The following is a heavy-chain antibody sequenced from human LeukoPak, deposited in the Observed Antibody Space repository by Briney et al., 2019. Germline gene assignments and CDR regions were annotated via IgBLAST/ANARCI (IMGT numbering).Heavy chain of an antibody. J-gene: IGHJ4*02. D-gene: IGHD6-13*01. CDR2: IRQDGGAK. CDR1: GFIFNDFW. CDR3: APPPIAAAGN. V-gene: IGHV3-7*01. Sequence: GGSLRLSCTASGFIFNDFWMSWVRQAPGEGLEWVANIRQDGGAKNYVDSVKGRFTISRDNAKKSLYLQMNSLRAEDTAVYYCAPPPIAAAGNWGQGTLVTVSS.